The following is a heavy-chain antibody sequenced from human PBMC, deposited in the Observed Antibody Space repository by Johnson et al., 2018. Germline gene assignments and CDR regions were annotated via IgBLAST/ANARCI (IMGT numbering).Heavy chain of an antibody. CDR1: GFTFSSYG. V-gene: IGHV3-33*08. CDR3: ARDWVVVAATDAFDI. D-gene: IGHD2-15*01. J-gene: IGHJ3*02. Sequence: QVQLVESGGGVVQXGRSLRLXCAASGFTFSSYGMHWVRQAPGKGLEWVAVIWYDGSNKYYADSVKGRFTISRDNSKNTLYLQMNSLRAEDTAVYYCARDWVVVAATDAFDIWGQGTMVTVSS. CDR2: IWYDGSNK.